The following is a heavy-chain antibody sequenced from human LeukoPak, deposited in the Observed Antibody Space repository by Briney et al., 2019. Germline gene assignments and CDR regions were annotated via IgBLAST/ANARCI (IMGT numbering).Heavy chain of an antibody. CDR2: IYYSGST. Sequence: SETLSLTCTVSGGSISSSSYYWGWIRQPPGKGLAWIGSIYYSGSTYYNPSLKSRVTISVDTSKNQFSLKLSSVTAADTAVYYCARRSCVRFGAFDIWGQGTMVTVSS. CDR3: ARRSCVRFGAFDI. J-gene: IGHJ3*02. CDR1: GGSISSSSYY. V-gene: IGHV4-39*07. D-gene: IGHD3-10*01.